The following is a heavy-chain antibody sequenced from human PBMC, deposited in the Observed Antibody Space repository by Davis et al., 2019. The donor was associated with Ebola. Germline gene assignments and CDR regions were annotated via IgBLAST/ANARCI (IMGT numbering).Heavy chain of an antibody. Sequence: PSETLSLTCAVYGGSFSGYYWSWIRQPPGKGLEWIGEINHSGSTNYNPSLKSRVTISVDTSKNQFSLKLSSVTAADTAVYYCARDSLYIVRGFDYWGQGTLVTVSS. CDR2: INHSGST. D-gene: IGHD2-8*01. V-gene: IGHV4-34*01. J-gene: IGHJ4*02. CDR3: ARDSLYIVRGFDY. CDR1: GGSFSGYY.